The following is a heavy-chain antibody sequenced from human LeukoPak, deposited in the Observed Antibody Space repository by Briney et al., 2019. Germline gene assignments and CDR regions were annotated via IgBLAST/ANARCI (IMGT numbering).Heavy chain of an antibody. CDR3: ARGYSRSWYQAVVFIWFDP. CDR2: IYSGGIT. Sequence: SETLSLTCTVSGGSITNYYWSWIRQPPGKGLEWIGYIYSGGITNYNPSLKSRVTISVDTSKNQFSLKLSSVTAADTAVYYCARGYSRSWYQAVVFIWFDPWGQGTLVTVSS. J-gene: IGHJ5*02. V-gene: IGHV4-59*01. CDR1: GGSITNYY. D-gene: IGHD6-13*01.